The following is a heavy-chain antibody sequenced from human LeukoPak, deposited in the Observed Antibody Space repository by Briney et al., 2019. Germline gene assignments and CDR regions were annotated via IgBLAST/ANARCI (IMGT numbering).Heavy chain of an antibody. D-gene: IGHD1-14*01. CDR3: VLSPSRTGIL. CDR1: GYTFTSYD. Sequence: ASVKVSCKASGYTFTSYDINWVRQAPGQGLEWMGWISAYNGSTNYAQKLQGRVTVTTDTSTSTAYMELRSLRSDDTAVYYCVLSPSRTGILWGQGTLVTVSS. V-gene: IGHV1-18*01. CDR2: ISAYNGST. J-gene: IGHJ4*02.